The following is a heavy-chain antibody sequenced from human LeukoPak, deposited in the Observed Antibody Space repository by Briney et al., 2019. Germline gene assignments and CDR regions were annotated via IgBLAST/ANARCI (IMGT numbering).Heavy chain of an antibody. J-gene: IGHJ6*03. V-gene: IGHV4-34*01. CDR3: ASRPLSITGTASNRGRYYYYYYMDV. D-gene: IGHD1-20*01. CDR1: GGSFSGYY. Sequence: PSETLSLTCAVYGGSFSGYYWSWIRQPPGKGLEWIGEINHSGSTNYNPSLKSRVTISVDTSKNQFSLKLSSVTAADTAVYYCASRPLSITGTASNRGRYYYYYYMDVWGKGTTVTVSS. CDR2: INHSGST.